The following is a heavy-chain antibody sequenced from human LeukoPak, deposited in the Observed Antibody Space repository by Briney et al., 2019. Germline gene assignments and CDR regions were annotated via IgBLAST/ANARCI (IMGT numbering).Heavy chain of an antibody. J-gene: IGHJ4*02. V-gene: IGHV3-15*01. CDR3: TTDRPGIAVAGAGVY. CDR1: GXPFSESA. D-gene: IGHD6-19*01. Sequence: GGSLRLSCAASGXPFSESAMHWVRQAPGKGLEWVARVKSRTDGGTTDYAAPVKGRFTISRDDSKNTLYLQMNSLKTADTAVYYCTTDRPGIAVAGAGVYWGQGTLVTVSS. CDR2: VKSRTDGGTT.